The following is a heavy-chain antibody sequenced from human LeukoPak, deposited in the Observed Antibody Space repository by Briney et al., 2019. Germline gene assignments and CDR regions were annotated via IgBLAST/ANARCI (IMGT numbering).Heavy chain of an antibody. CDR3: ARGDGDYPMYYFDY. J-gene: IGHJ4*02. Sequence: GGSLRLSCAASGFTFSSYSMNWVRQAPGKGLEWVAIIWNDGSNKYYADSVKGRFTISRDNSKNTLYLQMNSLRAEDTAVYYCARGDGDYPMYYFDYWGQGTLVTVSS. V-gene: IGHV3-33*08. D-gene: IGHD4-17*01. CDR2: IWNDGSNK. CDR1: GFTFSSYS.